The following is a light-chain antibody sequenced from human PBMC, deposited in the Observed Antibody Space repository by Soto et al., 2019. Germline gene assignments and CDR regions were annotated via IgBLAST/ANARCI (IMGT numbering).Light chain of an antibody. V-gene: IGKV3-15*01. CDR2: RAS. Sequence: EIVFTQSPVTLSFSPVEISTLSCRASQSVSDNLAWYQQKPGQGPRLLVYRASTRTLGIPARFSGSESGTEFTLTISSLQSEDFAVYYCQQYNSWPITFGQGTRLEI. J-gene: IGKJ5*01. CDR3: QQYNSWPIT. CDR1: QSVSDN.